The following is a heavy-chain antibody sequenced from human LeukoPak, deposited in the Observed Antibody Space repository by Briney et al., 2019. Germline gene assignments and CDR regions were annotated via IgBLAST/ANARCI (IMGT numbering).Heavy chain of an antibody. D-gene: IGHD5-18*01. CDR1: GGTFSSYA. CDR2: IIPIFGTA. CDR3: ATYRGYSYGPWDY. J-gene: IGHJ4*02. V-gene: IGHV1-69*13. Sequence: SVKVSCKASGGTFSSYAISWVRQAPGQGLEWMGGIIPIFGTANYAQKFQGRVTITADESTSTAYMELSSLRSEDTAVYYCATYRGYSYGPWDYWGQGTLVTVSS.